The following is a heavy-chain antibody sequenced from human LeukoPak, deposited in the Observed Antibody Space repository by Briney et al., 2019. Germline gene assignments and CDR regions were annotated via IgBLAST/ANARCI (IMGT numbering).Heavy chain of an antibody. V-gene: IGHV3-15*01. CDR3: TGVVVAATNFDY. CDR1: GFTFSNAW. J-gene: IGHJ4*02. D-gene: IGHD2-15*01. CDR2: IKSKTDGGTA. Sequence: GGSLRLSCAASGFTFSNAWMSWVRQAPGKGLEWVGRIKSKTDGGTADYAAPVKGRFTISRDDSKNTLYLQMNSLKTEDTAVYYCTGVVVAATNFDYWGQGTLVTVSS.